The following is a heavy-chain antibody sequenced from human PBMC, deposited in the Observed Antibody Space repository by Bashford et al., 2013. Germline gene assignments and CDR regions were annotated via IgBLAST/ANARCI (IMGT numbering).Heavy chain of an antibody. V-gene: IGHV4-59*08. CDR3: ARGRWLQFASE. D-gene: IGHD5-24*01. CDR2: IYYSGST. Sequence: SETLSLTCTVSGGSISSYYWSWIRQPPGKGLEWIGYIYYSGSTNYNPSLKSRVTISVDTSKNQFSLKLSSVTAADTAVYYCARGRWLQFASEWGQGTLVTVSS. CDR1: GGSISSYY. J-gene: IGHJ4*02.